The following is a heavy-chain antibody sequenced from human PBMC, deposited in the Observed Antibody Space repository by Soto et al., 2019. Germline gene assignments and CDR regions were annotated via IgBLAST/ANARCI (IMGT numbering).Heavy chain of an antibody. D-gene: IGHD5-12*01. V-gene: IGHV4-30-2*01. J-gene: IGHJ4*02. Sequence: QLQLQESGSGVVKPSQTLSLTCAVSGGSISSGGYSWSWIRQPPGKGLEWIGYIYHSGSTYYNPSLKSRVTISVDRSKNQFSLKLSSVTAADTAVYYCAREGWLQPGYFDYWGQGTLVTVSS. CDR2: IYHSGST. CDR3: AREGWLQPGYFDY. CDR1: GGSISSGGYS.